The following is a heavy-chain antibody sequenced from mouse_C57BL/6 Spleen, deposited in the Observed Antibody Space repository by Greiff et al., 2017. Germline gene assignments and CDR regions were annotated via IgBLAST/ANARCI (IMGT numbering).Heavy chain of an antibody. J-gene: IGHJ3*01. CDR1: GYTFTSYW. CDR3: ARRYGSSPWFAY. V-gene: IGHV1-55*01. D-gene: IGHD1-1*01. CDR2: IYPGSGST. Sequence: QVQLQQPGAELVKPGASVKMSCKASGYTFTSYWITWVKQRPGQGLEWIGDIYPGSGSTNYNEKFKSKATLTVDTSSSTAYMQLSSLTSEDSAVYYCARRYGSSPWFAYWGQGTLVTVSA.